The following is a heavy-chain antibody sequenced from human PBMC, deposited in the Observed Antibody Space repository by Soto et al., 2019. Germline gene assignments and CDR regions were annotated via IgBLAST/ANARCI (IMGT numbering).Heavy chain of an antibody. Sequence: QVQLVQSGAEVKKPGSSVKVSCKASGCTFSSYAISWVRQAPGQGLEWMGGIIPIFGTANYAQKFQGRVTITADESTSTDYMELSSLRYEDTAADYCARRTKDYYDSSGYYPETSHGLDVWGQGNTVNVSS. CDR3: ARRTKDYYDSSGYYPETSHGLDV. CDR2: IIPIFGTA. CDR1: GCTFSSYA. V-gene: IGHV1-69*12. J-gene: IGHJ6*01. D-gene: IGHD3-22*01.